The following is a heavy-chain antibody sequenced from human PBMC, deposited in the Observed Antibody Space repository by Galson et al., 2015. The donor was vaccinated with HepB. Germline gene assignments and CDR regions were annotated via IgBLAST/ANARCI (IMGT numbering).Heavy chain of an antibody. CDR3: ARSSSGRGPFDY. CDR2: IDWDDNE. CDR1: GFSLSSGGMC. J-gene: IGHJ4*02. D-gene: IGHD3-10*01. V-gene: IGHV2-70*11. Sequence: PALVKPTQTLTLTCTFSGFSLSSGGMCVSWIRQPPGKALEWLARIDWDDNEYYSRSLKTRLTISKDTSKNQVVLTMTNMDPVDTATFYCARSSSGRGPFDYWGQGTLVTVSS.